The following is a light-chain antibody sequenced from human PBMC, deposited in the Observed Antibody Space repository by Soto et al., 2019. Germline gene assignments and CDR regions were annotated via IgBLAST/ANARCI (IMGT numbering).Light chain of an antibody. V-gene: IGKV3-20*01. CDR2: GAS. CDR1: QSLSSNY. Sequence: EIVLTQCPGTLSLSPGERATLSCRASQSLSSNYLAWYQQKPGQALRLLIYGASSRATGIPDRFSGSGSGTDFTLTISRLEPEDFAVYYCQQYGSSVRTFGQGTKVDIK. J-gene: IGKJ2*01. CDR3: QQYGSSVRT.